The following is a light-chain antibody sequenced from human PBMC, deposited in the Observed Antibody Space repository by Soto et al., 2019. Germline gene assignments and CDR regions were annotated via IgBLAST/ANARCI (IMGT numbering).Light chain of an antibody. Sequence: IVLTQSPGTLSFSHGERATLSCRASQSVSSSYLAWYQQKPGQAPRLLIYGASSRATGIPDRFSGSGSGTDFTLTISRLEPEDFAVYYCQQYGSSWWTFGQGTKVDIK. CDR2: GAS. V-gene: IGKV3-20*01. CDR1: QSVSSSY. CDR3: QQYGSSWWT. J-gene: IGKJ1*01.